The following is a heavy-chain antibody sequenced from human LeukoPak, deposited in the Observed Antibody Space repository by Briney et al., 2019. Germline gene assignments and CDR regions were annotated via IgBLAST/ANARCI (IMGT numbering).Heavy chain of an antibody. V-gene: IGHV1-69*13. CDR1: GYTFTSCH. CDR2: IIPIFGTA. CDR3: AREEELGVPS. J-gene: IGHJ4*02. D-gene: IGHD3-3*01. Sequence: GASVKVSCKASGYTFTSCHMHWVRQAPGQGLEWMGGIIPIFGTANYAQKFQGRVTITADESTSTAYMELSSLRSEDTAVYYCAREEELGVPSWGQGTLVTVSS.